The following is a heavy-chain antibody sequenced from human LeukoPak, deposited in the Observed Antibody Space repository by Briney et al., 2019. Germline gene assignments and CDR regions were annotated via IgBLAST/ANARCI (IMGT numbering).Heavy chain of an antibody. CDR1: GFTVSNNY. J-gene: IGHJ4*02. Sequence: GGSLRLSCAASGFTVSNNYMSWVRQAPGKGLEWVSVIYSGDNTYYVESVKGRFTISRDNSKNTLFLQMNRLRAEDTDVYYCAGRRVLDASFDYWGQGTLVTVSS. CDR3: AGRRVLDASFDY. V-gene: IGHV3-66*02. CDR2: IYSGDNT. D-gene: IGHD3-16*01.